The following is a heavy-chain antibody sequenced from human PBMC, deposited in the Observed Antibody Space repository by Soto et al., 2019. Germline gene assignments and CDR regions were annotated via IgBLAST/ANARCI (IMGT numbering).Heavy chain of an antibody. J-gene: IGHJ5*02. CDR1: GVSLIPNY. V-gene: IGHV4-59*08. Sequence: SETLSLTCTVSGVSLIPNYWSWILQPPGKGLEWIGYIYYGGTTTNNPSLNSRVAISIDTSKNQFSLTLSSVTAADTAVYYCARLDGYYQARDPGGQGIRVTVSS. CDR3: ARLDGYYQARDP. CDR2: IYYGGTT. D-gene: IGHD3-22*01.